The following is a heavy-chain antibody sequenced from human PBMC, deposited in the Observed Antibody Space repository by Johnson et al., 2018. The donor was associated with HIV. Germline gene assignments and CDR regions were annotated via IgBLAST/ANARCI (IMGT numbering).Heavy chain of an antibody. J-gene: IGHJ3*02. D-gene: IGHD6-13*01. V-gene: IGHV3-11*04. CDR3: ARDHSSSCYRGFGGAFDI. CDR1: GFTFSDHY. Sequence: QVHLVESGGGLVQPGGSLRLSCAGSGFTFSDHYMSWVRQAPGKGLEWVSFISSSGSTIYYSDSVKGRFTISRDNAKNSLYLQMNSLRAEDTAVYYCARDHSSSCYRGFGGAFDIWGQGTMVTVSS. CDR2: ISSSGSTI.